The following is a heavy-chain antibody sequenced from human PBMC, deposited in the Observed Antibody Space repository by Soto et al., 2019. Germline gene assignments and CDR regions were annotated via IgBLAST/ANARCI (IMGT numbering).Heavy chain of an antibody. CDR1: GDSISSSSYY. J-gene: IGHJ4*02. D-gene: IGHD3-10*01. V-gene: IGHV4-39*01. Sequence: SETLSLTCTVSGDSISSSSYYWGWIRQPPGKGLEWIGSIYYSGNTYYNPSLKSRVTISVDTSKNQFSLKLNSVTAADTAVYYCASYHGSESFYYNGIDYWGQGTLVTVSS. CDR3: ASYHGSESFYYNGIDY. CDR2: IYYSGNT.